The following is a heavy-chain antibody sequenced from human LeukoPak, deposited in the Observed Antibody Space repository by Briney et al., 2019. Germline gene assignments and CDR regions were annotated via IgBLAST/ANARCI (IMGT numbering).Heavy chain of an antibody. D-gene: IGHD3-3*01. CDR2: IRDSGSST. CDR3: AKDPVHYDFWSGYLF. J-gene: IGHJ4*02. V-gene: IGHV3-23*01. Sequence: GGALRLSCAASGFTFSSYAMSWVRQAPGKGLEWVSAIRDSGSSTHYADFVKGRFTTSRDNSKNTLYLQMNSLRAEDTAVYYCAKDPVHYDFWSGYLFGGQGTLVTVSS. CDR1: GFTFSSYA.